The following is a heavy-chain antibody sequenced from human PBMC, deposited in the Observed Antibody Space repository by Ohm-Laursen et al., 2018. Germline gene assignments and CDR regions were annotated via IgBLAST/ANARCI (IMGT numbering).Heavy chain of an antibody. V-gene: IGHV4-31*01. CDR3: AGGYQLPYY. Sequence: TLSLTCTVSGGPITSNGYHWSWIRQPPGKGLEWIGYISYSGSTYYNPSLRSLVTISLDTSKNQFSLSLTSVMAADTAIYFCAGGYQLPYYWGQGSLVTVSS. CDR1: GGPITSNGYH. D-gene: IGHD2-2*01. J-gene: IGHJ4*02. CDR2: ISYSGST.